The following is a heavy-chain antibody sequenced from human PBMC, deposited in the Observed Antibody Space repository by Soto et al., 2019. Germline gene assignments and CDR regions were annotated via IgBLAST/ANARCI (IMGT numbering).Heavy chain of an antibody. J-gene: IGHJ4*02. CDR1: GGSISSGGYY. V-gene: IGHV4-31*03. Sequence: SETLSLTCTVSGGSISSGGYYWSWIRQHPGKGLEWIGYIYYSGSTYYNPSLKSRVTISVDTSKNQFSLKLSSVTAADTAVYYCARSIYDSSGYYLDYSGPGTMVTVYS. CDR2: IYYSGST. CDR3: ARSIYDSSGYYLDY. D-gene: IGHD3-22*01.